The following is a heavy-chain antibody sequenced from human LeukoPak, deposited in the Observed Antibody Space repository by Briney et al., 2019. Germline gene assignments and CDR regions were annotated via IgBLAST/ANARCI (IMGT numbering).Heavy chain of an antibody. Sequence: PGGALRLSSVASGFTFGDTYISWIRQAPGEGLEWVSSVSSSISYIYNAHSVKGRFTISRDNAKNSLYLQMNSLRAEDTAVYYTAPSQQWRVRFDPWG. CDR2: VSSSISYI. D-gene: IGHD6-19*01. CDR1: GFTFGDTY. J-gene: IGHJ5*02. V-gene: IGHV3-11*06. CDR3: APSQQWRVRFDP.